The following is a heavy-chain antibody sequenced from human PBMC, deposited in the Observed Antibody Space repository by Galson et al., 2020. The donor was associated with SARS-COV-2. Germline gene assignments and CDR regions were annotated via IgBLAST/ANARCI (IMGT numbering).Heavy chain of an antibody. CDR2: LYHSGTT. V-gene: IGHV4-39*01. CDR3: ARRRGTVTTEHFDL. Sequence: SDPLSHPCPVSGDSISTHSYFWRWHPQPTGKRLVSIGTLYHSGTTYYNPSLRSRVTISVDTSSNQCSLKLNSVTAAHTAGYYCARRRGTVTTEHFDLWGRGSLVTVS. D-gene: IGHD4-17*01. J-gene: IGHJ2*01. CDR1: GDSISTHSYF.